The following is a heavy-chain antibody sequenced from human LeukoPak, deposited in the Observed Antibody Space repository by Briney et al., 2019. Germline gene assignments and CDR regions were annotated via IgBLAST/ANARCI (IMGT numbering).Heavy chain of an antibody. Sequence: GASVKVSCKASGYTFISYGISWVRQAPGQGLEWMGWISAYNGNTNYAQKLQGRVTMTTDTSTSTAYMELRSLRSDDTAVYYCARDGRGCGGDCYSDYWGQGTLVTVSS. CDR2: ISAYNGNT. CDR3: ARDGRGCGGDCYSDY. J-gene: IGHJ4*02. CDR1: GYTFISYG. V-gene: IGHV1-18*01. D-gene: IGHD2-21*02.